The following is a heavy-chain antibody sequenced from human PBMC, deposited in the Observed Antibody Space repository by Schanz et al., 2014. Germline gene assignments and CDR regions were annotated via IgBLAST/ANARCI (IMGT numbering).Heavy chain of an antibody. CDR1: GYSFTDYY. J-gene: IGHJ4*02. CDR3: VRELSGGTFDY. Sequence: QVQLVQSGAEVKKPGASVKVSCKASGYSFTDYYIHWVRQAPGQGLEWMGWINPNSGGTNYPQRFQGRVTTTRDTSSRTVYMELNSLRSDDTAVYYCVRELSGGTFDYWGQGALVTVSS. CDR2: INPNSGGT. V-gene: IGHV1-2*02. D-gene: IGHD1-1*01.